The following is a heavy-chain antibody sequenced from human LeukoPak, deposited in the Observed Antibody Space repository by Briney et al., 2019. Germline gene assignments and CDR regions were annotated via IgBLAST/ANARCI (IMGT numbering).Heavy chain of an antibody. CDR3: AKDQFGSGSYSLGGMDV. CDR2: IGGDGGTT. CDR1: GFTFDDHG. J-gene: IGHJ6*02. D-gene: IGHD3-10*01. V-gene: IGHV3-43*02. Sequence: QPGGSLRLSCAASGFTFDDHGMHWVRQAPGKGLEWVSLIGGDGGTTYYADSAKGRFTISRDNSKNSLYLQMNNLRTEDTALYYCAKDQFGSGSYSLGGMDVWGQGTTVAVSS.